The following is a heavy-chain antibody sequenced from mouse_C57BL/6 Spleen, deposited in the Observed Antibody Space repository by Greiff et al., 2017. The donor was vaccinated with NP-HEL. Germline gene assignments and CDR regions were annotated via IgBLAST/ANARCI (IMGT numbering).Heavy chain of an antibody. J-gene: IGHJ2*01. D-gene: IGHD4-1*01. CDR1: GFTFSSYA. Sequence: EVKLVESGGGLVKPGGSLKLSCAASGFTFSSYAMSWVRQTPEKRLEWVATISDGGSYTSYPDNVKGRFTISRDNAKNNLYLQMSHLKSEDTAMYYCARKGSGTVFDYWGQGTTLTVSS. CDR3: ARKGSGTVFDY. V-gene: IGHV5-4*03. CDR2: ISDGGSYT.